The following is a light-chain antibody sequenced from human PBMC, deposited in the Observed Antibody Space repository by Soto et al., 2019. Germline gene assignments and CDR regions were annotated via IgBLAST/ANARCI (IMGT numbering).Light chain of an antibody. V-gene: IGKV3-15*01. CDR2: AAS. CDR1: QSVSSN. J-gene: IGKJ1*01. Sequence: EIVMTQSPATLSVSPGERATLSCRASQSVSSNLAWYQQKPGQAPRLLIYAASTSATGIPARFSGSGSGTDFTLTTTSSQSEDFAVYYCQQYNNWPPWTCGQGTKVEIK. CDR3: QQYNNWPPWT.